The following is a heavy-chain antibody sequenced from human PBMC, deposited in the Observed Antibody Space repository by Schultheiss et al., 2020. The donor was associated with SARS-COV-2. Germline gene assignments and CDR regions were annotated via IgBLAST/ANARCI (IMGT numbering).Heavy chain of an antibody. D-gene: IGHD2-15*01. CDR1: GGPFSGYS. J-gene: IGHJ4*02. V-gene: IGHV4-34*01. CDR2: ISRDGSA. Sequence: SQTLSLTCAVYGGPFSGYSWSWIRQPPGKGLEWIGEISRDGSAKYNPSLNSRVTISVDTPKNQFSLRLSSVTAADMAVYYCARRYCSAGSCYLDSWGQGTLITVSS. CDR3: ARRYCSAGSCYLDS.